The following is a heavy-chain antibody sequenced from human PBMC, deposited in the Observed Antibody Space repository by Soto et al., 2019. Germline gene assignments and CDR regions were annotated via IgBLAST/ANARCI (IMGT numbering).Heavy chain of an antibody. CDR1: GYTFTSYD. D-gene: IGHD3-16*02. CDR2: MNPNSGNT. CDR3: AGGLPGGGVIFYYYYYGMDV. V-gene: IGHV1-8*01. J-gene: IGHJ6*02. Sequence: ASVKVSCKASGYTFTSYDINWVRQATGQGLEWMGWMNPNSGNTGHAQKFQGRVTMTRNTSISTAYMELSSLRSEDTAVYYCAGGLPGGGVIFYYYYYGMDVWGQGTTVTVSS.